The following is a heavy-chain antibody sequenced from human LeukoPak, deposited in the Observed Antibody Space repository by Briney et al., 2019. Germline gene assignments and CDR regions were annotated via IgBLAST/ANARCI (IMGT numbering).Heavy chain of an antibody. CDR2: MNPNSGNT. CDR1: GYTFTNYG. D-gene: IGHD2-15*01. Sequence: ASVKVSCKTSGYTFTNYGVSWVRQATGQGLEWMGWMNPNSGNTGYAQKFQGRVTMTRNTSISTAYMELSSLRSEDTAVYYCARGIVVVVASNSYYGMDVWGQGTTVTVSS. CDR3: ARGIVVVVASNSYYGMDV. V-gene: IGHV1-8*02. J-gene: IGHJ6*02.